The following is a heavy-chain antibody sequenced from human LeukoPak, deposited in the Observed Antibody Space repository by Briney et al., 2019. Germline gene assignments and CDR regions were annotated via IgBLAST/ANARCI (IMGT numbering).Heavy chain of an antibody. CDR1: GFAFSSYG. D-gene: IGHD6-6*01. CDR3: ASTLIAAGGFDAFDI. CDR2: IRYDGSNK. V-gene: IGHV3-30*02. J-gene: IGHJ3*02. Sequence: GGSLRLSCAASGFAFSSYGIHWVRQAPGKGLEWVAFIRYDGSNKYYADSVKGRFTISRDNSKNTLYLQMNSLRAEDTAVYYCASTLIAAGGFDAFDIWGQGTMVTVSS.